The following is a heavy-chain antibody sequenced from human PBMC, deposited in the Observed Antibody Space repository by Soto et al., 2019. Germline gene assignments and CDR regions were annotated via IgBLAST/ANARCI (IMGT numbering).Heavy chain of an antibody. CDR2: ISAYNGNT. CDR3: ARKNPVAGSKYYFDY. CDR1: GYTFTSYD. V-gene: IGHV1-18*01. J-gene: IGHJ4*02. D-gene: IGHD6-19*01. Sequence: QVQLVQSGAEVKKPGASVKVSCKASGYTFTSYDISWVRQATGQGLEWMGWISAYNGNTNYAQKLQGRVTMTTDTSTSTAYMELRSLRSDDTAVYYCARKNPVAGSKYYFDYWGQGTLVTVSS.